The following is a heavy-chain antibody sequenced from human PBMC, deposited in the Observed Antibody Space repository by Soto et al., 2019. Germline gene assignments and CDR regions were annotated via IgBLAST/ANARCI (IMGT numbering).Heavy chain of an antibody. D-gene: IGHD6-13*01. V-gene: IGHV5-10-1*01. CDR1: GYSFTSYW. J-gene: IGHJ6*02. CDR3: ASLLYSSSHYYYYGMDV. Sequence: GESLKISCQGSGYSFTSYWISWVRQMPGKGLEWMGRIDPSDSYTNYSPSFQGHVTISADKSISTAYLQWSSLKASDTAMYYCASLLYSSSHYYYYGMDVWGQGTTVTVSS. CDR2: IDPSDSYT.